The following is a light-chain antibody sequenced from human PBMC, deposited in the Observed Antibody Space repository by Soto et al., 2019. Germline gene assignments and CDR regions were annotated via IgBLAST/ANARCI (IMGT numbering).Light chain of an antibody. V-gene: IGKV1-5*01. J-gene: IGKJ5*01. CDR3: QQANTFPLT. Sequence: DIQMTQSPSTLSASVGDRVTITCRASQSINKWLAWYQQKPGKAPKFLISDASSLESGVPSRFSSSGSGTHFTLTISSLQPEDFATYYCQQANTFPLTFGQGTRLEIK. CDR2: DAS. CDR1: QSINKW.